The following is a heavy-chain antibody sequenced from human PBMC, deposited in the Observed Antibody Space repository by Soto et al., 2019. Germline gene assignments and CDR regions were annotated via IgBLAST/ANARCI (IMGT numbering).Heavy chain of an antibody. Sequence: QVQLVQSGAEVRKPGSSVKVSCKASGGTFTTYDISWVRQAPGQGLEWMGGNIPVFDATKYAQKLQGRVTITVDKSTGTAYMELSSLRSEDTAMYYCARDRSSSWYNGTFYFDSWGQGTLVTVSS. CDR2: NIPVFDAT. CDR1: GGTFTTYD. D-gene: IGHD6-19*01. V-gene: IGHV1-69*06. J-gene: IGHJ4*02. CDR3: ARDRSSSWYNGTFYFDS.